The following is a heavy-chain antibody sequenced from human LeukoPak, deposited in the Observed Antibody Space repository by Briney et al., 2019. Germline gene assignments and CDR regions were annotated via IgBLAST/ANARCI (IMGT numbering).Heavy chain of an antibody. V-gene: IGHV3-33*06. Sequence: GGSLRLSCAASGFTFSNYGMHWVRQAPGKGLEWLAVIGYDGIKKYNADSVMGRFTISRDNSKNTLYLQMNSLRAEDTAVYYCAKDWGYTTMVSYYFDYWGQGALVTVSS. CDR2: IGYDGIKK. CDR3: AKDWGYTTMVSYYFDY. CDR1: GFTFSNYG. D-gene: IGHD5-18*01. J-gene: IGHJ4*02.